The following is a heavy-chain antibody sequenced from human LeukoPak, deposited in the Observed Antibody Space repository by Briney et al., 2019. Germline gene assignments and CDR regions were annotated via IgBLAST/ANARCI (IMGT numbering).Heavy chain of an antibody. Sequence: KPSETLSLNCAVYGGSFSGYYWSWLRQPPGKGLEWIGEINHSGRTNYNPSLKSRVTISVDTSKNQFSLKLSSVTAADTAVYYCARVRGHCSSTSCYRGAYYYYGMDVWGQGTTVTVSS. CDR1: GGSFSGYY. CDR3: ARVRGHCSSTSCYRGAYYYYGMDV. CDR2: INHSGRT. V-gene: IGHV4-34*01. J-gene: IGHJ6*02. D-gene: IGHD2-2*01.